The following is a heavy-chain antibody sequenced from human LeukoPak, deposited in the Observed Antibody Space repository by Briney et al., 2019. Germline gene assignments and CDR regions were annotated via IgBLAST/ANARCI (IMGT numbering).Heavy chain of an antibody. V-gene: IGHV3-9*03. J-gene: IGHJ5*02. CDR1: GFTFDDYA. D-gene: IGHD2-21*01. CDR2: ISWNSGNI. CDR3: AKDGCGGDCYLHH. Sequence: PGRSLRLSCAASGFTFDDYAMHWVRHGPGKGLEWVAGISWNSGNINYADSVKGRFTISRDNAKNSLYLQMNSLRVEDMALYYCAKDGCGGDCYLHHWGQGTLVTVSS.